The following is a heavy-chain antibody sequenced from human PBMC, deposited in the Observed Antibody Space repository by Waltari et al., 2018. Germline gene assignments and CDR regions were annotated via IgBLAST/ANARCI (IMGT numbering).Heavy chain of an antibody. J-gene: IGHJ6*03. D-gene: IGHD6-25*01. Sequence: EVQLVESGGGLIQPGGSLRLSCAASGFTVSSNYMSWVRQAPGKGLEWVSVIYSGGSTYYADSVKGRFTISRDNSKNTLYLQMNSLRAEDTAVYYCASSGPDYYYYYMDVWGKGTTVTVSS. V-gene: IGHV3-53*01. CDR3: ASSGPDYYYYYMDV. CDR1: GFTVSSNY. CDR2: IYSGGST.